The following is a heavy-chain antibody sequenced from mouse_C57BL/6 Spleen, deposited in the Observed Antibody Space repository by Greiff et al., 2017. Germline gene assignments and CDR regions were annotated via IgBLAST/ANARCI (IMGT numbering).Heavy chain of an antibody. CDR2: IYPGDGDT. D-gene: IGHD2-5*01. J-gene: IGHJ2*01. CDR1: GYAFSSSW. V-gene: IGHV1-82*01. CDR3: ARSGSNFHYFDY. Sequence: VQLQQSGPELVKPEASVKISCKASGYAFSSSWMNWVKQRPGKGLEWIGRIYPGDGDTNYNGKFKGKATLTADKSSSTAYMQLSSLTSEDSAVYFCARSGSNFHYFDYWGQGTTLTVSS.